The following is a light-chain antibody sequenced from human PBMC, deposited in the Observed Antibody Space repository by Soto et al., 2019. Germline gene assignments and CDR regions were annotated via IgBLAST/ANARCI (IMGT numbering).Light chain of an antibody. V-gene: IGKV1-39*01. J-gene: IGKJ2*01. Sequence: DIQMTQSPSSLPASVGDRISITCRASQSIGTYLSWYQQKPGKAPKLLIYGASNLQSGVPSRFSGSGSETGFTLTISSLQPEDFATYYCQQSFSAPRTFGQGTKGEIK. CDR1: QSIGTY. CDR2: GAS. CDR3: QQSFSAPRT.